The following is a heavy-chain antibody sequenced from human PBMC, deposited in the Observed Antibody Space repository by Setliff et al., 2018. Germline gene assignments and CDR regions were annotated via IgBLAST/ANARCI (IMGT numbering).Heavy chain of an antibody. CDR2: IFNRVTT. CDR1: GDSVTNVHHY. V-gene: IGHV4-30-4*08. Sequence: SETLSLTCSVSGDSVTNVHHYWSWIRQSPGKGLEWLGNIFNRVTTFYNPSFESRLVISADPSRNQFSLQLASVTAADTAVYYCARVGDSSGWYFSRYFDYWGQGTLVTVSS. J-gene: IGHJ4*02. CDR3: ARVGDSSGWYFSRYFDY. D-gene: IGHD6-19*01.